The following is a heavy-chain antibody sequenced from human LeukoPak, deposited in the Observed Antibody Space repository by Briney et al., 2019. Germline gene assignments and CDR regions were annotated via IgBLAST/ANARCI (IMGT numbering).Heavy chain of an antibody. CDR1: GGTFSSYA. D-gene: IGHD1-26*01. CDR2: IIPIFGTA. J-gene: IGHJ6*02. CDR3: AREERESGGMDV. Sequence: SVKVSCKASGGTFSSYAISWVRQAPGQGLEWMGGIIPIFGTANYAQKFQGRVTITTDESTSTAYMELSSLRSEDTAVYYCAREERESGGMDVWGQGTTVTVSS. V-gene: IGHV1-69*05.